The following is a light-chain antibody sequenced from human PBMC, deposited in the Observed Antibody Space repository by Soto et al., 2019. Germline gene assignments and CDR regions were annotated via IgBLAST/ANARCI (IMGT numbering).Light chain of an antibody. CDR3: SSYTTTSNLVV. V-gene: IGLV2-14*01. CDR1: TSDIGGSNH. J-gene: IGLJ2*01. CDR2: EVG. Sequence: QSALTQAASVSGSPGQSITISCTGTTSDIGGSNHVSWYQQHPGKAPKLMIYEVGNRPSGVSRRFSGSKSGNTASLTISGLQAEDEADYYCSSYTTTSNLVVFGGGTKVTVL.